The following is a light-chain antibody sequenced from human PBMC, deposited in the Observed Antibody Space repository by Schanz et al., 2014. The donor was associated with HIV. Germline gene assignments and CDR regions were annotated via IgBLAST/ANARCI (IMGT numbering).Light chain of an antibody. CDR2: GAS. CDR3: QQYGSSPIT. V-gene: IGKV3-20*01. Sequence: EIVLTQSPGTLSLSPGERATLSCRASQSVSSSYLAWYQQKPGQAPRLLIYGASNRATGFPDRFSGSASGTDFTLTISRVEPEDYAVYYCQQYGSSPITFGQGTRLEIK. J-gene: IGKJ5*01. CDR1: QSVSSSY.